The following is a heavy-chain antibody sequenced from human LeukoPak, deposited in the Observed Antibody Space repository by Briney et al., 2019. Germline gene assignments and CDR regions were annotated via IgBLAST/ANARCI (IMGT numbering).Heavy chain of an antibody. D-gene: IGHD3-3*01. J-gene: IGHJ4*02. Sequence: GGSLRLSCAASGFTFSSYWMSWGRQAPAKRLEWVANIKQDGSEKYYVASVKGRFTISRDNAKNSLYLQMNSLRAEDTAVYYCARDRTYYDFWSDKSGDFDYWGQGTLVTVSS. V-gene: IGHV3-7*01. CDR3: ARDRTYYDFWSDKSGDFDY. CDR1: GFTFSSYW. CDR2: IKQDGSEK.